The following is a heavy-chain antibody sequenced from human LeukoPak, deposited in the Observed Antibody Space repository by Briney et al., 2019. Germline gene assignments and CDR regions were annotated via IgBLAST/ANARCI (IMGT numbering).Heavy chain of an antibody. D-gene: IGHD3-10*01. CDR3: ATVGYYYGSGSYPYAFDI. J-gene: IGHJ3*02. CDR2: MNPNSGNT. CDR1: GYTFTSYD. V-gene: IGHV1-8*01. Sequence: GASVKVSCKASGYTFTSYDINWVRQASGQGLEWMGLMNPNSGNTGYAQKFQGRVTMTRNTSISTAYMELSSLRSEDTAVYYCATVGYYYGSGSYPYAFDIWGQGTMVTVSS.